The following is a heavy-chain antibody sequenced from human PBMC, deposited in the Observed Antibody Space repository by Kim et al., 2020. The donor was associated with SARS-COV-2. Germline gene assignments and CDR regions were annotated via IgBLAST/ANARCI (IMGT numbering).Heavy chain of an antibody. V-gene: IGHV4-39*07. Sequence: SETLSLTCTVSGGSISSSSYYWGWIRQPPGKGLEWIGSIYYSGSTYYNPSLKSRVTISVDTSKNQFSLKLSSVTAADTAVYYCARDGQEYGDYSPLPIDYWGQGTLVTVSS. CDR3: ARDGQEYGDYSPLPIDY. J-gene: IGHJ4*02. CDR2: IYYSGST. CDR1: GGSISSSSYY. D-gene: IGHD4-17*01.